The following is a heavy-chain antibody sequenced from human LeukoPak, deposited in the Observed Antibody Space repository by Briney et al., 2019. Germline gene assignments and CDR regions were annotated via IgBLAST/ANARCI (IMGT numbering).Heavy chain of an antibody. J-gene: IGHJ4*02. D-gene: IGHD4-17*01. CDR3: ARDGGDYVFDY. CDR2: ISYDGSNK. CDR1: GFTFSSYA. Sequence: GGSLRLSCAASGFTFSSYAMHWVRQAPGKGLEWVAVISYDGSNKYYADSVKGRFTISRDNSKNTLYLQMNSLRAEGTAVYYCARDGGDYVFDYWGQGTLVTVSS. V-gene: IGHV3-30-3*01.